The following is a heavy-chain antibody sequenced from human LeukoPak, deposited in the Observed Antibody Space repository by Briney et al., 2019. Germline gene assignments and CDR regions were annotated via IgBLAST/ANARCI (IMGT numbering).Heavy chain of an antibody. J-gene: IGHJ4*02. CDR2: ISGSGGST. CDR3: ATGRGYSYGVFDY. D-gene: IGHD5-18*01. V-gene: IGHV3-23*01. CDR1: GFTFSNYG. Sequence: GGSLRLSCAASGFTFSNYGMNWVRQAPGKGLEWVSGISGSGGSTYSADSVKGRFIISRDNSKNTLYLQMNSLRAEDTAVYYCATGRGYSYGVFDYWGQGTLVTVSS.